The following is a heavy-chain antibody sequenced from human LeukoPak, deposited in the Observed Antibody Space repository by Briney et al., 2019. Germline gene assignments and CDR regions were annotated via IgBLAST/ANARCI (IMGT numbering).Heavy chain of an antibody. CDR3: ARGPYSSSWLLWY. D-gene: IGHD6-13*01. CDR2: MNPNSGNT. V-gene: IGHV1-8*02. J-gene: IGHJ4*02. Sequence: GASVKVSCKTSGYRFSGYYMHWVRQATGQGLEWMGWMNPNSGNTGYAQKFQGRVTMTRNTSISTAYMELSSLRSEDTAVYYCARGPYSSSWLLWYWGQGTLVTVSS. CDR1: GYRFSGYY.